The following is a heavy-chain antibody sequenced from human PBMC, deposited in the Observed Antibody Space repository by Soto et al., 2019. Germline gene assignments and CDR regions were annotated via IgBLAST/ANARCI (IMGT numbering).Heavy chain of an antibody. CDR3: ARGFSGGRETTSPFDP. Sequence: PSETLSLTCTVSGGSISSGDYYWSWIRQPPGKGLEWIGYIYYSGSTYYNPSLKSRVTISVDTSKNQFSLKLSSVTAADTAVYYCARGFSGGRETTSPFDPWGQGTLVTVSS. D-gene: IGHD1-7*01. CDR1: GGSISSGDYY. J-gene: IGHJ5*02. V-gene: IGHV4-30-4*01. CDR2: IYYSGST.